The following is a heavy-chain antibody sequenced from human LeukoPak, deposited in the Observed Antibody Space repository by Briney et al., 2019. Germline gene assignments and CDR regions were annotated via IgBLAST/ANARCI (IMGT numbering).Heavy chain of an antibody. Sequence: SGGSLRLSCAASGFTFSSYAMSWVRQAPGKGLEWVSGISGSGGSTYYADSVKGRFTISGDNSKNTLYLQMNSLRAEDTAVYYCARWKYSNYIYYFDYWGQGTLVTVSS. CDR3: ARWKYSNYIYYFDY. V-gene: IGHV3-23*01. CDR2: ISGSGGST. CDR1: GFTFSSYA. J-gene: IGHJ4*02. D-gene: IGHD4-11*01.